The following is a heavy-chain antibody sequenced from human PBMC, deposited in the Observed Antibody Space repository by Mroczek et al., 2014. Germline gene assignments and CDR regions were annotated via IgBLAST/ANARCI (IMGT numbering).Heavy chain of an antibody. CDR2: INHSGST. J-gene: IGHJ4*02. Sequence: QVQLQESGAGLLKPSETLSLTCAVYGGSFSGYYWSWIRQPPGKGLEWIGKINHSGSTNYNPSLKSRVTISVDTSKNQFSLKLSSVTAADTAVYYCARKGANSSSWYVDYWGQGTLVTVSS. CDR1: GGSFSGYY. D-gene: IGHD6-13*01. CDR3: ARKGANSSSWYVDY. V-gene: IGHV4-34*01.